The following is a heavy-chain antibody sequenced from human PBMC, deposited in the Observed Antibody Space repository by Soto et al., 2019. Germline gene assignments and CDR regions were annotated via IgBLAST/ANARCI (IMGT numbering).Heavy chain of an antibody. J-gene: IGHJ4*02. CDR2: IWYDGSNK. CDR1: GFTFSSYG. V-gene: IGHV3-33*01. Sequence: QVQLVESGRGVVQPGRSLRLSCAASGFTFSSYGMHWVRQAPGKGLEWVAVIWYDGSNKYYADSVKGRFTISRDNSKNTLYLQMNSLRAEDTAVYYCARTAFVDTAYDYWGQGTLVTVSS. D-gene: IGHD5-18*01. CDR3: ARTAFVDTAYDY.